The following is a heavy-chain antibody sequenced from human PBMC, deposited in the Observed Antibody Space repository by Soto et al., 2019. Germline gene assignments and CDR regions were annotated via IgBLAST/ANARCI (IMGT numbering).Heavy chain of an antibody. D-gene: IGHD1-7*01. Sequence: GEYLKISGKGSAYTFTSYWISWVRQMPGQGLEWMGRIDPSDSYTNYSPSFQGHVTISADKSISTAYLQWSSLNAADTAMYYCASRTGTNERYYYYGMDVWGQGTTGTVS. CDR3: ASRTGTNERYYYYGMDV. V-gene: IGHV5-10-1*01. CDR2: IDPSDSYT. CDR1: AYTFTSYW. J-gene: IGHJ6*02.